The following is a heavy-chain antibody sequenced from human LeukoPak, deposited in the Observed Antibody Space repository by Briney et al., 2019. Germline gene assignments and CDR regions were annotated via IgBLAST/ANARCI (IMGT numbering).Heavy chain of an antibody. CDR3: ARHRDGAPQGVYSSSSQNWFDP. J-gene: IGHJ5*02. D-gene: IGHD6-6*01. V-gene: IGHV4-4*09. CDR2: IYTSGST. Sequence: SETLSLTCTVSGGSISCYYWSWIRQPPGKGLEWIGYIYTSGSTNYNPSLKSRVTISVDTSKNQFSLKLSSVTAADTAVYYCARHRDGAPQGVYSSSSQNWFDPWGQGTLVTVSS. CDR1: GGSISCYY.